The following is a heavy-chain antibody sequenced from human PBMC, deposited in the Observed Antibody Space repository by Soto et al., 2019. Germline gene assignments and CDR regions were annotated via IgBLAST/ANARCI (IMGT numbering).Heavy chain of an antibody. CDR2: INPKSGGT. D-gene: IGHD2-8*01. V-gene: IGHV1-2*04. CDR3: ARGDSTDCSNGVCSFFYNHDMDV. CDR1: GYSSTDYH. J-gene: IGHJ6*02. Sequence: SSMKVSCKASGYSSTDYHIHWVRQAPGQGLEWLGRINPKSGGTSTAQKFQGWVTMTTDTSISTASMELTRLTSDDTAIYYCARGDSTDCSNGVCSFFYNHDMDVWG.